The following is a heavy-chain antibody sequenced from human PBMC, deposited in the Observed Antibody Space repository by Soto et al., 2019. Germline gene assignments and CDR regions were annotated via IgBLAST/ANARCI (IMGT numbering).Heavy chain of an antibody. CDR3: ARLRSVGAPTADY. CDR1: GGSISSGDYY. J-gene: IGHJ4*02. Sequence: QVQLQESGPGLVRPSQTLSLTCTVSGGSISSGDYYWTWIRRHTGRGLEWIGYIYYSGGTFYNPSLKSRLTISLDTSNNQFSLNLSSVTAADTAVYYCARLRSVGAPTADYWGQGTLVTVSS. CDR2: IYYSGGT. D-gene: IGHD1-26*01. V-gene: IGHV4-31*03.